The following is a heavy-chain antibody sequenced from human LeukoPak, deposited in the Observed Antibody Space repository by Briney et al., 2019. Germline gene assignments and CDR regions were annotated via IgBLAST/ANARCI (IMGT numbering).Heavy chain of an antibody. J-gene: IGHJ4*02. CDR1: GYTFTSYY. CDR2: INPSGGST. V-gene: IGHV1-46*01. Sequence: ASVRVSCKASGYTFTSYYMHWVRQAPGQGLEWMGIINPSGGSTSYAQKFQGRVTMTRDTSTSTVYVELSSLRSEDTAVYYCAREYGDSSGYLYFDYWGQGTLVTVSS. D-gene: IGHD3-22*01. CDR3: AREYGDSSGYLYFDY.